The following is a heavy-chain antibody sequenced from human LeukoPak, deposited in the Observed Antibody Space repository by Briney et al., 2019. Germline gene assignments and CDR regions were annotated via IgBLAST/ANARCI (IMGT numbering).Heavy chain of an antibody. D-gene: IGHD6-25*01. V-gene: IGHV3-30*03. CDR2: ISVDGIHK. CDR3: AREGYTSGAAGGMDV. J-gene: IGHJ6*04. CDR1: GFTFSNSV. Sequence: PGGSLRLSCAASGFTFSNSVFHWVRQAPVEGLEWVAVISVDGIHKSYADSVKGRFTISRDNSKNTVYLQMDSLRVEDTAVYYCAREGYTSGAAGGMDVWGRGTTVAVSS.